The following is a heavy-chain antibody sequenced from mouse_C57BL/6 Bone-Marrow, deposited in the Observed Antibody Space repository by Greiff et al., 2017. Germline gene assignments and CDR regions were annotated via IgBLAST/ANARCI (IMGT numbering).Heavy chain of an antibody. CDR3: ARDGGFGTVVAYYWYFDV. J-gene: IGHJ1*03. V-gene: IGHV5-4*01. D-gene: IGHD1-1*01. CDR2: ISDGGSYT. CDR1: GFTFSSYA. Sequence: EVKLVESGGGLVKPGGSLKLSCAASGFTFSSYAMSWVRQTPEKRLEWVATISDGGSYTYYPDNVKGRFTISRDNAKNNLYLQMSHLKSEDTAMYYCARDGGFGTVVAYYWYFDVWGTGTTVTVSS.